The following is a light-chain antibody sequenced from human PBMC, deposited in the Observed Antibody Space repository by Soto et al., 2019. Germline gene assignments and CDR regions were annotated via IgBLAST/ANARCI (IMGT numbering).Light chain of an antibody. CDR2: QDS. CDR1: KLGDKY. CDR3: QAWDNSLV. J-gene: IGLJ2*01. Sequence: SYELTQPPSVSVSPGQTASITCSGDKLGDKYACWYQQKPGQSPVLVIYQDSKRPSGIPERFSGSNSGNTATLTISGTQAMDGADYYCQAWDNSLVFGGGTQLTVL. V-gene: IGLV3-1*01.